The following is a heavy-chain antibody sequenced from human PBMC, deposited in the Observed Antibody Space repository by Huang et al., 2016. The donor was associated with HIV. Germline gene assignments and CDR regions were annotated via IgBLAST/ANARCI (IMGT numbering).Heavy chain of an antibody. D-gene: IGHD6-19*01. Sequence: QVQLYQWGAGPLRPSETLSLTCGVSGGSLHGYYWHWLRQSPGRGLEGIGEVNHGGSTKDNRSLKSRVTISVDTSKIQFSLNLTSVTATDTADYYCATSRSGSGWFLDIWGRGTLVSVS. CDR3: ATSRSGSGWFLDI. J-gene: IGHJ2*01. V-gene: IGHV4-34*01. CDR2: VNHGGST. CDR1: GGSLHGYY.